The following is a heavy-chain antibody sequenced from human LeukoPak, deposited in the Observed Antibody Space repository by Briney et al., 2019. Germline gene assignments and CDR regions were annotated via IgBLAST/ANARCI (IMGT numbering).Heavy chain of an antibody. CDR3: ARSDSSCYYAFDI. Sequence: PSQTLSLTCTVSGGSITSGSYYWSWLRQPAGRGLEWVGRIYTSGSTNYNPSLKSRATISLDTSKNQFSLKLSSVTAADTAVYFCARSDSSCYYAFDIWGQGTMVTASS. V-gene: IGHV4-61*02. J-gene: IGHJ3*02. CDR1: GGSITSGSYY. CDR2: IYTSGST. D-gene: IGHD3-22*01.